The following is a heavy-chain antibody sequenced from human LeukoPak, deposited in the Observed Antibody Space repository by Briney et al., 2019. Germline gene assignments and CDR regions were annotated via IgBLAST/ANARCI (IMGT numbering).Heavy chain of an antibody. D-gene: IGHD5-18*01. V-gene: IGHV3-15*01. CDR3: TTGGHIGYGGYTYGYFDI. J-gene: IGHJ3*02. Sequence: GGSLRLSCAASGFTFSNAWMTWVRQAPGKGLEWVGRIKSKPDGETTDYAAPVKGRFTISRDGSKTTLYLQMNSLKTEDTAVYYCTTGGHIGYGGYTYGYFDIWGQGTMVTVSS. CDR1: GFTFSNAW. CDR2: IKSKPDGETT.